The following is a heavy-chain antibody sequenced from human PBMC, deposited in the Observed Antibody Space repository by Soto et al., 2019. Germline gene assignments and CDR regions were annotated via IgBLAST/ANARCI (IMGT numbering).Heavy chain of an antibody. CDR2: ISGSGGST. V-gene: IGHV3-23*01. J-gene: IGHJ4*02. Sequence: EVPLLESGGGLVQPGGSLRLSCAASGFTFSSYAMSWVRQAPGKGLEWVSAISGSGGSTYYADSVKGRFTISRDNSRNTLYLQMNSLRAEDTAVYYCAKAPTNYVSGSYYYYWGQGTLVTVSS. CDR1: GFTFSSYA. D-gene: IGHD3-10*01. CDR3: AKAPTNYVSGSYYYY.